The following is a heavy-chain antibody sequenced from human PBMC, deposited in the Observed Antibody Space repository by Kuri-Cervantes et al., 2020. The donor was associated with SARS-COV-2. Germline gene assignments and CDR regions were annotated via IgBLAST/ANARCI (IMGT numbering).Heavy chain of an antibody. CDR2: ISGSGGST. V-gene: IGHV3-23*01. CDR3: ARRSVVAAPNWYFDL. CDR1: GFTFSSYA. D-gene: IGHD2-15*01. J-gene: IGHJ2*01. Sequence: GESLKISCAASGFTFSSYAMSWVRQAPGKGLEWVSAISGSGGSTYYADSVKGRFTISRDDSKNTLYLQMNSLRAEDTAVYYCARRSVVAAPNWYFDLWGRGTLVTVSS.